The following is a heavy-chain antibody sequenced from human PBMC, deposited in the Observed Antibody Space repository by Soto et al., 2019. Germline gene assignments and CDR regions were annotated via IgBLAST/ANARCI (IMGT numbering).Heavy chain of an antibody. CDR2: INHSGST. Sequence: SETLSLTCAVYGGSLSGYYWSWIRQPPGKGLEWIGEINHSGSTNYNPSLKSRVTISVDTSKNQFSLKLSSVTAADTAVYYCARGCWLRFGYYYYCMDVWGQGTTVTVSS. CDR3: ARGCWLRFGYYYYCMDV. V-gene: IGHV4-34*01. D-gene: IGHD5-12*01. J-gene: IGHJ6*02. CDR1: GGSLSGYY.